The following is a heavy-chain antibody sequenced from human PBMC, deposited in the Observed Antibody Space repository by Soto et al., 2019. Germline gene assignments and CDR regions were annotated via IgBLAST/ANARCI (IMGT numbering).Heavy chain of an antibody. CDR1: GFTFTRYS. CDR3: ARESEAITSNLDY. V-gene: IGHV3-21*06. CDR2: ISSTTNYI. Sequence: PGGSLRLSCAASGFTFTRYSMYWVRQAPGKGLEWVSSISSTTNYIYYGDSMKGRFTISRDNAKNSLYLEMNSLRAEDTAVYYCARESEAITSNLDYWGQGSLVTVSS. J-gene: IGHJ4*02.